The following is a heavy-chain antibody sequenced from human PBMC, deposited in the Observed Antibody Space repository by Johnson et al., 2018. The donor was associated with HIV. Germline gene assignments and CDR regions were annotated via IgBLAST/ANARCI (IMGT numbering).Heavy chain of an antibody. D-gene: IGHD1-1*01. V-gene: IGHV3-48*04. Sequence: VQLVESGGGLVQPGGSLRLSCAASGFTFSSYAMHWVRQAPGKGLEWVSYISSRGGTISNADSVKGRFTISRNNAKNSLYLQMNSLRAEDTAVYFCATVWRNEGRHAFDVWGQGTMVTVSS. CDR2: ISSRGGTI. CDR3: ATVWRNEGRHAFDV. CDR1: GFTFSSYA. J-gene: IGHJ3*01.